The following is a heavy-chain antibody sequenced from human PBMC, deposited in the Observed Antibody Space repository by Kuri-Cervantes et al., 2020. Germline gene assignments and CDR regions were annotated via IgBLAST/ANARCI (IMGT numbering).Heavy chain of an antibody. CDR1: GGSISSYY. CDR3: ARASTLTIFGVINYFFDS. Sequence: SETLSLTCTVSGGSISSYYWSWIRQPPGKGLEWIGYIYYSGSTNYNPSLKSRVTIAVDTSKSQFSLKLNSVTAADTAVYYCARASTLTIFGVINYFFDSWSQGTLVTVSS. J-gene: IGHJ4*02. D-gene: IGHD3-3*01. CDR2: IYYSGST. V-gene: IGHV4-59*01.